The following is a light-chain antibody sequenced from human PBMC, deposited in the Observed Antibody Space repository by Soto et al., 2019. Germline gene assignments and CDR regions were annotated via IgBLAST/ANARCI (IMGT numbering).Light chain of an antibody. CDR3: QQSFSTPIT. Sequence: DIQMTQSPSSLSASVGDRVSITCRASQSISTYVNWYQQKPGTAPNLLIYRASTLESGVPSRFSGSGSGTDFTLTISSLQPADFSTYYCQQSFSTPITFGQGKRLDIK. CDR2: RAS. J-gene: IGKJ5*01. CDR1: QSISTY. V-gene: IGKV1-39*01.